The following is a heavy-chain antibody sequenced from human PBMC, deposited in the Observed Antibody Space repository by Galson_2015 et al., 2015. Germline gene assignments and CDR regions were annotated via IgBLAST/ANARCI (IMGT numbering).Heavy chain of an antibody. Sequence: SLRLSCAASGFTFNSYNMNWVRQAPGKGLEWVSSISSSSSYVYYADSVKGRFTISRDNAKNSLYLQMNSLRAEDTAVYYCAVDSKTYSYVVDYWGQGTLVTVSS. CDR1: GFTFNSYN. V-gene: IGHV3-21*01. J-gene: IGHJ4*02. CDR2: ISSSSSYV. CDR3: AVDSKTYSYVVDY. D-gene: IGHD5-18*01.